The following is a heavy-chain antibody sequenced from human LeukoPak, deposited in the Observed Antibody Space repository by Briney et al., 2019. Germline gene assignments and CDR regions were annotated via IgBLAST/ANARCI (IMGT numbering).Heavy chain of an antibody. V-gene: IGHV4-59*01. Sequence: SETLSLTCTVSGSSISSFYWSWIRQPPGKGLEWIGYIYYSGSTDYNPSLKSRLTISVDTSKNQFSLKLSSVTAADTAVYYCARSGYYYDSSDYSRFDYWGQGTLVTVSS. D-gene: IGHD3-22*01. J-gene: IGHJ4*02. CDR3: ARSGYYYDSSDYSRFDY. CDR2: IYYSGST. CDR1: GSSISSFY.